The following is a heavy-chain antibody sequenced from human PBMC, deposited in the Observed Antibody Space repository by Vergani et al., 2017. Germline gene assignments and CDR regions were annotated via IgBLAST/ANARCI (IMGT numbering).Heavy chain of an antibody. CDR2: MNPNSGNT. J-gene: IGHJ4*02. CDR1: GYTFTSYD. CDR3: AREDCSSTSCHYYFDY. D-gene: IGHD2-2*01. V-gene: IGHV1-8*03. Sequence: QVQLVQSGAEVKKPGASVKVFCKASGYTFTSYDINWVRQATGQGLEWMGWMNPNSGNTGYAQKFQGRVTITRNTSISTAYMELSSLRSEDTAVYYCAREDCSSTSCHYYFDYWGQGTLVTVSS.